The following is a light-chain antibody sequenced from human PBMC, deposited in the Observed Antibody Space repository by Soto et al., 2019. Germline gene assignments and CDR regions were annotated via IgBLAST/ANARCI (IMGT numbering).Light chain of an antibody. CDR1: STDVGSYNY. CDR2: AVR. V-gene: IGLV2-14*01. J-gene: IGLJ1*01. CDR3: SSYTSSSTL. Sequence: QSALTQPASVSGSPGQSITISCTGTSTDVGSYNYVSWYQQHPGKAPKLMIYAVRDRPSGISSRFSGSKSGNTASLTISGLQTEDEADYYCSSYTSSSTLFGTGTRSPS.